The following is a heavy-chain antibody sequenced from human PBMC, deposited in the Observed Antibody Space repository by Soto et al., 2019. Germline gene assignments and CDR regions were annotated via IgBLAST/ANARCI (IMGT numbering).Heavy chain of an antibody. D-gene: IGHD5-12*01. CDR2: TNGGTGQT. J-gene: IGHJ6*02. V-gene: IGHV1-3*01. CDR1: GYTFSTHA. CDR3: ARGQEMATITSYYYGLDV. Sequence: GYSVRVPCKASGYTFSTHAMNWVRQAPGQSLEWMGWTNGGTGQTKHSHRFQDRVTITRDTSASTAYMELSSLRSEDTAVYYCARGQEMATITSYYYGLDVWGQGTTVTVS.